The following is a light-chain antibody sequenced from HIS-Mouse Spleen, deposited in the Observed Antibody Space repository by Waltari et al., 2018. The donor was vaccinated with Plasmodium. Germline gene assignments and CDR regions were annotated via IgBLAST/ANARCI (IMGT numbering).Light chain of an antibody. CDR2: GAS. Sequence: EIVMTQSPAPLSVSPGERATLPCRASQGVSSNLAWYQQKPGQAPRLLIYGASTRATGVPSRFSGSGSGTEFTLTISSLQSEDFAVYYCQQYNNWSFTFGPGTKVDIK. J-gene: IGKJ3*01. CDR1: QGVSSN. CDR3: QQYNNWSFT. V-gene: IGKV3-15*01.